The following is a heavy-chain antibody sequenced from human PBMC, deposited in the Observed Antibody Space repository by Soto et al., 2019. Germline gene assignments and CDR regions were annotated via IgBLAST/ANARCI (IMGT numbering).Heavy chain of an antibody. Sequence: EVQLLESGGGLVQPEGSLRLSCEASGFTFSSYAMSWVCQAPGKGLEWCSGISGGGSTTYYADSVKGRFTISRDNSKNTLYLQVNSLRAEDTAVYYCARDQAAGGTISRYFQDWGQGTLVTVSS. J-gene: IGHJ1*01. CDR2: ISGGGSTT. CDR3: ARDQAAGGTISRYFQD. CDR1: GFTFSSYA. V-gene: IGHV3-23*01. D-gene: IGHD6-13*01.